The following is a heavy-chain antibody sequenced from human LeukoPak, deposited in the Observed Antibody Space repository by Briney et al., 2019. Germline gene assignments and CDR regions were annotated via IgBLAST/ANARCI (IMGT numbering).Heavy chain of an antibody. Sequence: GGSLRLSCAASGFTFRTYSMNWVRQAPGKGLEWVSSISRSSSDINYADSVKGRFTISRDNAKNSLYLRMNSLRAEDTALYYCARAFNSGSSDYWGQGTLVTVSS. V-gene: IGHV3-21*01. CDR3: ARAFNSGSSDY. D-gene: IGHD1-26*01. CDR2: ISRSSSDI. J-gene: IGHJ4*02. CDR1: GFTFRTYS.